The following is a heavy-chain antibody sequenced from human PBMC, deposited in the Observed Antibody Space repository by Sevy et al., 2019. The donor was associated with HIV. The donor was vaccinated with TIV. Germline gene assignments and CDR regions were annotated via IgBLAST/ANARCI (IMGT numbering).Heavy chain of an antibody. CDR3: ARGQPHVDIVATSYYGMDV. CDR2: INRSGST. Sequence: SETLSLTCAVYGGSFSGYYWSWIRQPPGKGLEWIGEINRSGSTNYNPSLKSRVTISVDTSKNQFSLKLSSVTAADTAVYYCARGQPHVDIVATSYYGMDVWGQGTTVTVSS. V-gene: IGHV4-34*01. J-gene: IGHJ6*02. CDR1: GGSFSGYY. D-gene: IGHD5-12*01.